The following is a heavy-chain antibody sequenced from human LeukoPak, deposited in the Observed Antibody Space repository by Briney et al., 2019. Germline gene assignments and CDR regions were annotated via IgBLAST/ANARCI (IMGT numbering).Heavy chain of an antibody. J-gene: IGHJ4*02. D-gene: IGHD3-10*01. V-gene: IGHV3-23*01. CDR3: VRDLSRGNLDS. CDR2: ISGSASDT. Sequence: GGSLRLSCAASGFIFRNYAMSWVRQAPGKGLESVSTISGSASDTHYADSVKGRFTTSRDNSKNTLYLHMDSLRAEDTAVYYCVRDLSRGNLDSWGQGTLVTVSS. CDR1: GFIFRNYA.